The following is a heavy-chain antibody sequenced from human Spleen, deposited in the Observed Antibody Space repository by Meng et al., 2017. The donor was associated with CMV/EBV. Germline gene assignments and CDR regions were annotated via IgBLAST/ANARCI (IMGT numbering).Heavy chain of an antibody. CDR1: GFTFSSYS. V-gene: IGHV3-21*01. Sequence: GESLKISCAASGFTFSSYSMNWVRQAPGKGLEWVSSISSSSSYIYYADSVKGRFTISRDNAKNSLYLQMNSLRAEDTAVYYCARGIPYYDFWSGYYGMDVWGQGTMVTVSS. J-gene: IGHJ6*02. CDR2: ISSSSSYI. D-gene: IGHD3-3*01. CDR3: ARGIPYYDFWSGYYGMDV.